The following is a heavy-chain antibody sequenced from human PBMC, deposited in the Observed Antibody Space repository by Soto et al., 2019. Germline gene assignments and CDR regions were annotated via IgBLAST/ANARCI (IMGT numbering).Heavy chain of an antibody. Sequence: SVKVSCKASGFTFTSSAVQWVRQARGQRLEWIGWIVVSSGNTNYAQKFQERVTITRDMSTSTAYMELSSLRSEDTAVYYCAADYGYSSSSGTFDIWGQGTMVTVSS. CDR1: GFTFTSSA. CDR2: IVVSSGNT. D-gene: IGHD6-6*01. CDR3: AADYGYSSSSGTFDI. V-gene: IGHV1-58*01. J-gene: IGHJ3*02.